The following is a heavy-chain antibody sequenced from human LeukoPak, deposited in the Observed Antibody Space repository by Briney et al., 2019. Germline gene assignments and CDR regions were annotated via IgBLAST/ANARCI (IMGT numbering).Heavy chain of an antibody. Sequence: SQTLSLTCTVSGGSISSGGYYWSGIRQHPGKGLEWIGYIYYSGSTYYNPSLKSRVTISVDTSKNQFSLKLSSVTAADTAVYYCARGLTYYYDSSGFPPDWFDPWGQGTLVTVSS. J-gene: IGHJ5*02. CDR2: IYYSGST. D-gene: IGHD3-22*01. CDR3: ARGLTYYYDSSGFPPDWFDP. V-gene: IGHV4-31*03. CDR1: GGSISSGGYY.